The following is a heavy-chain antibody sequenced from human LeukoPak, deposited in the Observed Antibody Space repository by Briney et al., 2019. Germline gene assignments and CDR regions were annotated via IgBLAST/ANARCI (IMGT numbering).Heavy chain of an antibody. V-gene: IGHV4-39*01. CDR3: ARRGNGDYVY. CDR2: IYYSGGT. J-gene: IGHJ4*02. CDR1: GGSISSSNFY. Sequence: SETLSLTCTVSGGSISSSNFYWDWIRQPPGKGLEWIGSIYYSGGTYYNPSLESRVTISVDTSKNQFSLKLNSVTAADTAVYYCARRGNGDYVYWGQGTLVTVSS. D-gene: IGHD4-17*01.